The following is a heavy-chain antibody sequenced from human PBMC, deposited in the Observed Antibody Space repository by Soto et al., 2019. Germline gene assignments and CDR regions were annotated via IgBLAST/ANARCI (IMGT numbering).Heavy chain of an antibody. J-gene: IGHJ4*02. CDR3: AKEQNYDSSGYGGGDDY. CDR1: GFTFSSYA. CDR2: ISGSGGST. D-gene: IGHD3-22*01. Sequence: EVQLLESGGGLVQPGGSLRLSCAASGFTFSSYAMSWVRQAPGKGLEWVSAISGSGGSTYYADSVKGRFTISRDNSKNTLYLQMNSLRAEDTAVYYCAKEQNYDSSGYGGGDDYWGQGTLVTVSS. V-gene: IGHV3-23*01.